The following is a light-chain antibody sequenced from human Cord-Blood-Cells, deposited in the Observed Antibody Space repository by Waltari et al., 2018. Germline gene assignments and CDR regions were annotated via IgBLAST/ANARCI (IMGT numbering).Light chain of an antibody. V-gene: IGKV1-9*01. CDR1: QGISSY. CDR2: AAS. J-gene: IGKJ5*01. CDR3: QQLNSYPRSIT. Sequence: DIQLTQSPSFLSASVGDRVTITCRASQGISSYLAWYQQKPGKAPKLLIYAASTLQSGVPLRFSGSGSGTEFTLTISSLQPEDFATYYCQQLNSYPRSITFGQGTRLEIK.